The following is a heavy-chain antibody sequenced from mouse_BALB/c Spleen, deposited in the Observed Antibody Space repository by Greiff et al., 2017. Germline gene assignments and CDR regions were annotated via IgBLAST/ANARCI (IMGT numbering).Heavy chain of an antibody. CDR2: IYWDDDK. V-gene: IGHV8-12*01. J-gene: IGHJ3*01. Sequence: VMLVESGPGILQPSQTLSLTCSFSGFSLSTSGMGVSWIRQPSGKGLEWLAHIYWDDDKRYNPSLKSRLTISKDTSRNQVFLKITSVDTADTATYYCARRTGTAWFAYWGQGTLVTVSA. D-gene: IGHD4-1*01. CDR3: ARRTGTAWFAY. CDR1: GFSLSTSGMG.